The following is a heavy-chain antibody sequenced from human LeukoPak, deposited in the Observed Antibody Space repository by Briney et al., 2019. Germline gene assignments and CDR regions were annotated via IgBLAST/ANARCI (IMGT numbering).Heavy chain of an antibody. CDR2: ISFDGNNK. J-gene: IGHJ4*02. CDR1: GFTFSTYA. V-gene: IGHV3-30*14. Sequence: GGSLRLSCAASGFTFSTYAMHWVRQAPGKGLEWVAVISFDGNNKYYADSMKGRFTISRDNSKNTLYLQMNSLRAEDTAVYYCARDRGGRGYSYGYHFDYWGQGTLVTVSS. CDR3: ARDRGGRGYSYGYHFDY. D-gene: IGHD5-18*01.